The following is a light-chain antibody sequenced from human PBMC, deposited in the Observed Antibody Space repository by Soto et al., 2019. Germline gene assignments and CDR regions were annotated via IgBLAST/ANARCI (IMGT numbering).Light chain of an antibody. Sequence: AIRMTQSPTSLSXXTXXXXTXXXXASQGISSYLAWYQQKPGKAPKLLIYAASTLQSGVPSRFSGSGSGTDFTLTISCLQSEDFATYYCQQYYSYPWTFGQGTKVDIK. CDR2: AAS. V-gene: IGKV1-8*01. CDR1: QGISSY. CDR3: QQYYSYPWT. J-gene: IGKJ1*01.